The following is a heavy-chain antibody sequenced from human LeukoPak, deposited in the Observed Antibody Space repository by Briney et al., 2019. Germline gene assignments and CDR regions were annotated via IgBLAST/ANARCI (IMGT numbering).Heavy chain of an antibody. J-gene: IGHJ4*02. V-gene: IGHV3-23*01. Sequence: HPGGSLRLSCAASGFIFSSHGMNWVRQAPGKGLEWVSGISPSGDITYYADSVKGRFTISRDNAKNSLYLQMNSLRAEDTAVYYCARRYDFWSGYPAFDYWGQGTLVTVSS. CDR3: ARRYDFWSGYPAFDY. CDR2: ISPSGDIT. CDR1: GFIFSSHG. D-gene: IGHD3-3*01.